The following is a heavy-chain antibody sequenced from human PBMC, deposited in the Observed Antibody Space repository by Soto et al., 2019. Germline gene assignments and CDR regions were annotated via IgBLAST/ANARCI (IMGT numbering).Heavy chain of an antibody. Sequence: GESLKISCKGSGYSFTSYWIGWVRQMPGKGLEWMGIIYPGDSDTRYSPSFQGQVTISADKSISTAYLQWSSLKASDTAMYYCARQYEPPDVDTAMVYYGMDVWGQGTTVTVSS. V-gene: IGHV5-51*01. CDR3: ARQYEPPDVDTAMVYYGMDV. J-gene: IGHJ6*02. D-gene: IGHD5-18*01. CDR2: IYPGDSDT. CDR1: GYSFTSYW.